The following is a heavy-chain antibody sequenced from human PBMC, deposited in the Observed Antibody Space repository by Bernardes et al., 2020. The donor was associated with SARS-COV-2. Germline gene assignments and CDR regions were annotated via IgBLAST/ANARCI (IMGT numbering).Heavy chain of an antibody. CDR2: IWYDGSNK. CDR3: ARAALFDDSDAFDI. D-gene: IGHD3-10*02. J-gene: IGHJ3*02. V-gene: IGHV3-33*01. CDR1: GFTFSSYG. Sequence: GGSLRLSCAASGFTFSSYGMHWVHQAPGKGLEWVAVIWYDGSNKYYADSVKGRFTISRDNSKNTLYLQMNSLRAEDTAVYYCARAALFDDSDAFDIWGQGTMVTVSS.